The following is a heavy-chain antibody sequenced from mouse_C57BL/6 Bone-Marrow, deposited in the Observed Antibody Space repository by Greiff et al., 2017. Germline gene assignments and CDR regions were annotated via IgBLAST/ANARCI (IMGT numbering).Heavy chain of an antibody. CDR3: ARTGGTAYFDV. V-gene: IGHV1-50*01. CDR1: GYTFTSYW. J-gene: IGHJ1*03. CDR2: IDPCGGYT. D-gene: IGHD4-1*01. Sequence: VQLQQPGAELVKPGASVKLSCKASGYTFTSYWMQWVKQRPGQGLEWIGGIDPCGGYTNYNQKFKGKATLTVDTSSSTAYMQLSSLTSEDSAVXYCARTGGTAYFDVWGTGTTVTVSS.